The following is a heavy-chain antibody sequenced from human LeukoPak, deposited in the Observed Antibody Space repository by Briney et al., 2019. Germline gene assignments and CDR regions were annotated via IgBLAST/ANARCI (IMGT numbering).Heavy chain of an antibody. J-gene: IGHJ4*02. CDR2: IYYSGST. V-gene: IGHV4-39*07. CDR3: ARVSYGDYCLGY. Sequence: TSGTLSLTCTVSGGSISSSSYYWGWIRQPPGKGLEWIGSIYYSGSTYYNPSLKSRVTISVDTSKNQFSLKLSSVTAADTAVYYCARVSYGDYCLGYWGQGTLVTVSS. CDR1: GGSISSSSYY. D-gene: IGHD4-17*01.